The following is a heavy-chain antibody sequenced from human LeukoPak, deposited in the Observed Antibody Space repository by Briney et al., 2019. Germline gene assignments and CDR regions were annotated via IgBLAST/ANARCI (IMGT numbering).Heavy chain of an antibody. CDR2: MHYSGST. CDR1: GGSISSYY. Sequence: SETLCLTCTVSGGSISSYYWSWIRQPPGKGLEWIGYMHYSGSTRYNPSLQSRVTISVDTSKNQFSLRLNSVTAADSAVYYCARAALGFCSGGTCPYYFDHWGQGTLVTVSS. J-gene: IGHJ4*02. CDR3: ARAALGFCSGGTCPYYFDH. V-gene: IGHV4-59*01. D-gene: IGHD2-15*01.